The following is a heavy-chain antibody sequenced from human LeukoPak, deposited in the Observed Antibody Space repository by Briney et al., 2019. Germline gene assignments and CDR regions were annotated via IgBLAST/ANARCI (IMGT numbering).Heavy chain of an antibody. V-gene: IGHV3-66*01. J-gene: IGHJ4*02. CDR3: ARAFTMVRGVITYFDY. CDR2: IYSGGST. D-gene: IGHD3-10*01. Sequence: GGSLRLSCAASGFTVSSNYMSWVRQAPGKGLGWVSVIYSGGSTYYADSVKGRFTISRDNSKNTLYLQMNSLRAEDTAVYYCARAFTMVRGVITYFDYWGQGTLVTVSS. CDR1: GFTVSSNY.